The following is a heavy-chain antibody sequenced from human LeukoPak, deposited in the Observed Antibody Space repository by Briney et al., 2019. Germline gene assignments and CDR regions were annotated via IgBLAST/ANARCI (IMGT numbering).Heavy chain of an antibody. CDR3: ARDRAYYDSSGYSQNWFDP. D-gene: IGHD3-22*01. CDR2: IIPIFGIA. J-gene: IGHJ5*02. Sequence: SVKVPCKASGGTFSSYAISWVRQAPGQGLEWMGRIIPIFGIANYAQKFQGRVTITADKSTSTAYMELSSLRSEDTAVYYCARDRAYYDSSGYSQNWFDPWGQGTLVTVSS. V-gene: IGHV1-69*04. CDR1: GGTFSSYA.